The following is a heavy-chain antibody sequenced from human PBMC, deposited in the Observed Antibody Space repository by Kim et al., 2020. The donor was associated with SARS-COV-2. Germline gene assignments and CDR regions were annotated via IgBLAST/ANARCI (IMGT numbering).Heavy chain of an antibody. D-gene: IGHD1-1*01. CDR1: GFTFSRYA. Sequence: GGSLRLSCAASGFTFSRYAMSWVRQAPGKGLVWVSTISDSGDSAHYADSVRGLFTVSRDNSKNTVYLQMNSLRAEDTAVYYCAKRETNPGSFDLWGQGTMVTVSS. J-gene: IGHJ3*01. V-gene: IGHV3-23*01. CDR3: AKRETNPGSFDL. CDR2: ISDSGDSA.